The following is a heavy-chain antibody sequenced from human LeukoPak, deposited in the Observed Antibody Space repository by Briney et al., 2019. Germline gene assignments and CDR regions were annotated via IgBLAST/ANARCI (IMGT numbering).Heavy chain of an antibody. J-gene: IGHJ5*02. CDR2: IFASGST. V-gene: IGHV4-61*02. Sequence: SETLSLTCTVSAGSIRSGNYYWSWIRQPAGKGLEWIGRIFASGSTNYNPSLKSRVTISIDTSKNQFYLKLISVTAADTAIYYCARDLVQMAQPAWFDPWGQGTLVTVSS. CDR3: ARDLVQMAQPAWFDP. CDR1: AGSIRSGNYY. D-gene: IGHD5-24*01.